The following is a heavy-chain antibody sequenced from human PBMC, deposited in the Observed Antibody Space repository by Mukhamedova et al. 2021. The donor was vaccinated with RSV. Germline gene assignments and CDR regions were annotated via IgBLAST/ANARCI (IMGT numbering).Heavy chain of an antibody. D-gene: IGHD6-6*01. CDR2: ISYDGSNK. V-gene: IGHV3-30-3*01. Sequence: TFSSYAMHWVRQAPGKGLEWVAVISYDGSNKYYADSVKGRFTISRDNSKNTLYLQMNSLKAEDTAVYYCSRDGEAARGEFDYWG. J-gene: IGHJ4*01. CDR3: SRDGEAARGEFDY. CDR1: TFSSYA.